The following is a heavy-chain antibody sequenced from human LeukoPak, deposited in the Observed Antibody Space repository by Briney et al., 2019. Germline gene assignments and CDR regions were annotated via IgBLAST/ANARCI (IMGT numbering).Heavy chain of an antibody. CDR1: GFTFSSYW. CDR3: ARGAGIAAAGTGDWFDP. Sequence: GGSLRLSCAASGFTFSSYWMSWVRQAPGRGLEWVSAIGTAGDTYYPGSVKGRFTISRENAKNSLYLQMNSLRAGDTAVYYCARGAGIAAAGTGDWFDPWGQGTLVTVSS. V-gene: IGHV3-13*01. CDR2: IGTAGDT. D-gene: IGHD6-13*01. J-gene: IGHJ5*02.